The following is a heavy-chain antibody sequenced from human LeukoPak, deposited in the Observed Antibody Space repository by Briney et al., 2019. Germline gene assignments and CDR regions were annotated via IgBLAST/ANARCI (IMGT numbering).Heavy chain of an antibody. J-gene: IGHJ4*02. V-gene: IGHV3-21*01. CDR2: FSSSSSYI. CDR3: ARDFSIAAAGAFFDY. CDR1: GFTFSSYS. Sequence: PGGSLRLSCAASGFTFSSYSMNWVRQAPGKGLEWVSSFSSSSSYIYYADSVKGRFTISRDNAKNSLYLQMNSLRAEDTAVYYCARDFSIAAAGAFFDYWGQGTLVTVSS. D-gene: IGHD6-13*01.